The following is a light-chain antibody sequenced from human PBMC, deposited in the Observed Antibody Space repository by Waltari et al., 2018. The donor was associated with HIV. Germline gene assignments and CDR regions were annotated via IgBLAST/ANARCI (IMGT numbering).Light chain of an antibody. CDR3: QQYYRTPLT. V-gene: IGKV4-1*01. Sequence: DILMTQSPDSLAVSLGARATINCKSRQTLLYSSNNKNYLAWYQHKPGQPPKLLIYWASTRQSGVPDRFSGSGSGTNFTLTINKLQSEDVATYYCQQYYRTPLTFGGGTKVGLK. CDR1: QTLLYSSNNKNY. J-gene: IGKJ4*01. CDR2: WAS.